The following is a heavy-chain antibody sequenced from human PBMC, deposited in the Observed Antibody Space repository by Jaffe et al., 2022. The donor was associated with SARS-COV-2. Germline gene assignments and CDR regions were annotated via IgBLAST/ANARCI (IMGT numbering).Heavy chain of an antibody. Sequence: QVQLQQWGAGLLKPSETLSLTCAVYGGSFSGYYWSWIRQPPGKGLEWIGEINHSGSTNYNPSLKSRVTISVDTSKNQFSLKLSSVTAADTAVYYCARGGNPDDYVWGSYRYGWAWHFDPWGQGTLVTVSS. CDR2: INHSGST. CDR3: ARGGNPDDYVWGSYRYGWAWHFDP. D-gene: IGHD3-16*02. V-gene: IGHV4-34*01. J-gene: IGHJ5*02. CDR1: GGSFSGYY.